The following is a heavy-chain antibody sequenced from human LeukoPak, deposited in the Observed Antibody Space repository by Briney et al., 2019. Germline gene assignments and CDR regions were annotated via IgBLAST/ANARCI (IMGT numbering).Heavy chain of an antibody. Sequence: SETLSLTCTVSGASISSYYWSWIRQPPGKGLEWIGYIYNSGSTNYNPSLTSRVTISVDTSKNQFSLKLSSVTAADTAVYYCARYYYDSGSYYSRFAFDIWGQGTMVTVSS. D-gene: IGHD3-10*01. CDR1: GASISSYY. CDR2: IYNSGST. CDR3: ARYYYDSGSYYSRFAFDI. V-gene: IGHV4-59*08. J-gene: IGHJ3*02.